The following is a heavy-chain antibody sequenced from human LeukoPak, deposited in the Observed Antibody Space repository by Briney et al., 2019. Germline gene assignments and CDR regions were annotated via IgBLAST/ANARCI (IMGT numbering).Heavy chain of an antibody. CDR3: ARDFGSWFDP. J-gene: IGHJ5*02. V-gene: IGHV6-1*01. CDR1: GDSVSSNSAA. CDR2: TYYRSKWYN. D-gene: IGHD3-16*01. Sequence: TSQTLSLTCAISGDSVSSNSAAWNWIRQSPSRGLEWLGRTYYRSKWYNDYAVSVKSRITINPDTSKNQFSLKLSSVTAADTAVYYCARDFGSWFDPWGQGTLVTVSS.